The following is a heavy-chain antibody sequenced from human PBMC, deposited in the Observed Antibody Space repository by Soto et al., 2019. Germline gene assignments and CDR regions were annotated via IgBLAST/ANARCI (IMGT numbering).Heavy chain of an antibody. V-gene: IGHV5-10-1*01. Sequence: GESLKISCKGSGYSFTSYWISWVRQMPGKGLEWMGRIDPSDSYTNYSPSFQGHVTISADKSISTAYLQWSSLKASDTAMYYCARHPRLRSLEWPRRYYYGMDVWGQGTTVTVSS. J-gene: IGHJ6*02. CDR3: ARHPRLRSLEWPRRYYYGMDV. CDR2: IDPSDSYT. D-gene: IGHD3-3*01. CDR1: GYSFTSYW.